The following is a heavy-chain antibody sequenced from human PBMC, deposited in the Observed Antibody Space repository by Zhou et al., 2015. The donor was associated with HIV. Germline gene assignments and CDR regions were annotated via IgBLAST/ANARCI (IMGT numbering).Heavy chain of an antibody. CDR2: ISAYNGNT. D-gene: IGHD3-9*01. J-gene: IGHJ4*02. Sequence: QVQLVQSGAEVKKPGSSVKVSCKASGGTFSSYAISWVRQAPGQGLEWMGWISAYNGNTNYAQKLQGRVTMTTDTSTSTAYMELRSLRSDDTAVYYCARDYDILTGLLATDYWGQGTLVTVSS. V-gene: IGHV1-18*01. CDR1: GGTFSSYA. CDR3: ARDYDILTGLLATDY.